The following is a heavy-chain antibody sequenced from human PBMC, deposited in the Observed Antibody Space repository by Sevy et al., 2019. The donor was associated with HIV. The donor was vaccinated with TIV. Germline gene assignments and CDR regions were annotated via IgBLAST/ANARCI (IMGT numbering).Heavy chain of an antibody. J-gene: IGHJ3*02. Sequence: GGSLRLSCVTSGFTFSSYAMHWVRQAPGKGLEYVSAISSNGGSTYYADSVKGRFTISRDNSKNTLYLQMSSLRAEDTAVYYCGKVDTAMVTGAFDIWGQGTMVTVSS. D-gene: IGHD5-18*01. CDR2: ISSNGGST. CDR3: GKVDTAMVTGAFDI. V-gene: IGHV3-64D*06. CDR1: GFTFSSYA.